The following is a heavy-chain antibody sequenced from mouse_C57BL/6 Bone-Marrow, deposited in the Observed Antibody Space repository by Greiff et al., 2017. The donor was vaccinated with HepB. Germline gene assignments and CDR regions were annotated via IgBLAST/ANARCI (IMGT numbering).Heavy chain of an antibody. D-gene: IGHD1-1*01. J-gene: IGHJ2*01. CDR1: GYTFTDYY. V-gene: IGHV1-26*01. CDR3: ARALYYGSR. Sequence: EVQLQQSGPELVKPGASVKISCKASGYTFTDYYMNWVKQSHGKSLEWIGDINPNNGGTSYNQKFKGKATLTVDKSSSTAYMELRSLTSEDSAVYYCARALYYGSRWGQGTTLTVSS. CDR2: INPNNGGT.